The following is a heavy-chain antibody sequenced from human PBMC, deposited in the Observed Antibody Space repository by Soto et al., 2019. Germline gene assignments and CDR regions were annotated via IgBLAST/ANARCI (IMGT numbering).Heavy chain of an antibody. J-gene: IGHJ5*02. D-gene: IGHD5-18*01. CDR1: GYTFTNND. Sequence: ASVKVSGKASGYTFTNNDVSWVRQATGQGLEWMGWMNPGSGDTGYAQKFQGRVTMTRDISIATAYMELNSLTSEDTAIYYCARMESFGSLNWFDPWGQGTLVTVSS. CDR3: ARMESFGSLNWFDP. V-gene: IGHV1-8*02. CDR2: MNPGSGDT.